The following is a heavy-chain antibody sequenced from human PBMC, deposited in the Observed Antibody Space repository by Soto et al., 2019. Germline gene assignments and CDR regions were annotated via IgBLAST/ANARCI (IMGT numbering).Heavy chain of an antibody. Sequence: GASVKVSCKASGYTFTSYYMHWVRQAPGQGLERIGIINPSGGSTSYAQKFQGRVTMTRDTSTSTVYTELSSLRSADPAMYYCAEVYCSGGCCYGINYWGQGTLVTVSS. CDR2: INPSGGST. V-gene: IGHV1-46*01. D-gene: IGHD2-15*01. CDR3: AEVYCSGGCCYGINY. J-gene: IGHJ4*02. CDR1: GYTFTSYY.